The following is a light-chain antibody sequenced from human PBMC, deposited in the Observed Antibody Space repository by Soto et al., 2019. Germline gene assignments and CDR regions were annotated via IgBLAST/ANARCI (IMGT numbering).Light chain of an antibody. CDR3: QHYGDSPS. Sequence: IVLTQSPGTLSLSPGERATLSCRASQRVPTKYLAWFQQKPGQAPRLLMNDVSTRVTGFPDRFGGSGSETDFTLTISRLEPEDFAVYYCQHYGDSPSFGGGTKVDIK. J-gene: IGKJ4*01. CDR1: QRVPTKY. CDR2: DVS. V-gene: IGKV3-20*01.